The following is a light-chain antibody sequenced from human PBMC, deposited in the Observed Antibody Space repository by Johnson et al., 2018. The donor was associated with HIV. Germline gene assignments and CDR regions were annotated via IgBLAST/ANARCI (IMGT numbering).Light chain of an antibody. V-gene: IGLV1-51*01. J-gene: IGLJ1*01. CDR3: GAWDSSLSAYV. CDR1: SSNIGSNY. CDR2: DNN. Sequence: QSILTQPPSVSAAPGQKVTISCSGSSSNIGSNYVSWYQQLPGTAPKLLIYDNNKRPSGIPDRFSGSKSGTSATLAITGLQTGDEADYYCGAWDSSLSAYVFGTGTQVTV.